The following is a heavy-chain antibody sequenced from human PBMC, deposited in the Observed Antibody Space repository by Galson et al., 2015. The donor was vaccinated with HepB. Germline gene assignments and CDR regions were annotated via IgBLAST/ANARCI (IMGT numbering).Heavy chain of an antibody. Sequence: SLRLSCAASGFTFDDYAMHWVRQPPGKGLEWVSGISWNSGDMAYADSVKGRFTISRDNAKNSLYLQMNSLRAEDTALYYCAKDITSGLWSGYNPHSQYNYYMNVWGKGTTVTVSS. CDR3: AKDITSGLWSGYNPHSQYNYYMNV. CDR1: GFTFDDYA. D-gene: IGHD3-3*01. J-gene: IGHJ6*03. CDR2: ISWNSGDM. V-gene: IGHV3-9*01.